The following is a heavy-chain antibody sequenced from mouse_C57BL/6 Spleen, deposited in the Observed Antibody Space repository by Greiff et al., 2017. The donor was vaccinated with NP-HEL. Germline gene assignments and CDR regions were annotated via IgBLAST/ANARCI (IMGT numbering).Heavy chain of an antibody. V-gene: IGHV3-6*01. D-gene: IGHD2-2*01. Sequence: ESGPGLVKPSQSLSLTCSVSGYSITSGYYWYWIREFPGNQLECMGYLSYDGSNNYIPSLKNRISITPDTSNNQFFLKLKSVTTEDTATYYGARGGLRRLDWYFDVWGTGTTVTVSS. J-gene: IGHJ1*03. CDR1: GYSITSGYY. CDR3: ARGGLRRLDWYFDV. CDR2: LSYDGSN.